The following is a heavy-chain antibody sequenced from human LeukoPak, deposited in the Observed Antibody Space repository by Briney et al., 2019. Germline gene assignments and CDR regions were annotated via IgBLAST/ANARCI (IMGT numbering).Heavy chain of an antibody. Sequence: GGSLRLSCAASGFTFSSYSMNWVRQAPGKGLEWVSYISSSSSTIYYADSVKGRFTISRDNAKNSLYLQMNSLRAEDTAVYYCARDTIYRWSGYFWFDPWGQGTLVTVSS. D-gene: IGHD3-3*01. CDR2: ISSSSSTI. J-gene: IGHJ5*02. V-gene: IGHV3-48*01. CDR3: ARDTIYRWSGYFWFDP. CDR1: GFTFSSYS.